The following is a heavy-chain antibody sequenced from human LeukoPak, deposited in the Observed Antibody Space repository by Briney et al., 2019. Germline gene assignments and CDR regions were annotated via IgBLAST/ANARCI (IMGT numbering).Heavy chain of an antibody. CDR3: ARDQMVRGVIAGGYYYYGMDV. CDR2: IYYSGST. Sequence: PSQTLSLTCTVSGGSISSGDYYWSWIRQPPGKGLEWIGYIYYSGSTYYNLSLKSRVTISVDTSKNQFSLKLSSVTAADTAVYYCARDQMVRGVIAGGYYYYGMDVWGQGTTVTVSS. D-gene: IGHD3-10*01. V-gene: IGHV4-30-4*01. J-gene: IGHJ6*02. CDR1: GGSISSGDYY.